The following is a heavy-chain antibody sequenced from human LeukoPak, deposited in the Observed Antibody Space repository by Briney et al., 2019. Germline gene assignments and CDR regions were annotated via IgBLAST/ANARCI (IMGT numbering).Heavy chain of an antibody. Sequence: GGSLRLSCAASGFTFSSYSMNWVRQAPGKGLEWVSSISSSSGYIYYADSVKGRFTISRDNAKNSLYLQMNSLTAEDTAVYYCARSQLPYTLYYFDYWGQGTLVTVSS. J-gene: IGHJ4*02. D-gene: IGHD2-2*01. CDR3: ARSQLPYTLYYFDY. V-gene: IGHV3-21*01. CDR1: GFTFSSYS. CDR2: ISSSSGYI.